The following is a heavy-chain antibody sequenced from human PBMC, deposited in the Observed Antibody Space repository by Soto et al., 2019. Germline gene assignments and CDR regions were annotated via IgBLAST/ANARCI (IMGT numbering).Heavy chain of an antibody. CDR1: GGSFSGYY. V-gene: IGHV4-34*01. J-gene: IGHJ6*02. CDR3: ARVYDGMDV. CDR2: INHSGST. Sequence: SETLSLTCAVYGGSFSGYYWSWIRQPPGKGLEWIGEINHSGSTNYNPSLKSRVTISVDTSKNQFSLKLSSVTAADTAVYYCARVYDGMDVWGQGTTVTVSS.